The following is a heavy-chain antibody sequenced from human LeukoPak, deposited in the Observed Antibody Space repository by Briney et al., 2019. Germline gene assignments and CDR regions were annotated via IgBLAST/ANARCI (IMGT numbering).Heavy chain of an antibody. CDR1: GFTFSSYW. V-gene: IGHV3-11*01. J-gene: IGHJ4*02. CDR2: ISSSGTTI. CDR3: ARGIRQYAKSYFDY. D-gene: IGHD4-11*01. Sequence: GGSLTLSCAASGFTFSSYWMSWIRQAPGKGLEWLSYISSSGTTIYYTDSVKGRFTISRDNANNSLYLQMNSLRAEDTAVYYCARGIRQYAKSYFDYWGQGTLVTVSS.